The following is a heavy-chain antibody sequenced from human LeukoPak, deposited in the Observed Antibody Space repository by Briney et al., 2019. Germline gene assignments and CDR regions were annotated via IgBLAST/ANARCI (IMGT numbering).Heavy chain of an antibody. J-gene: IGHJ4*02. Sequence: ASVKVSCKASGYTFTGYYMHWVRPAPGQGLEWRGWINPNSGGTNYAQKFQGRVTMTRDTSISTAYMELSRLRSDDTAVYYCARVHLLRSWFSFDYWGQGTLVTVSS. CDR1: GYTFTGYY. CDR2: INPNSGGT. V-gene: IGHV1-2*02. CDR3: ARVHLLRSWFSFDY. D-gene: IGHD2-15*01.